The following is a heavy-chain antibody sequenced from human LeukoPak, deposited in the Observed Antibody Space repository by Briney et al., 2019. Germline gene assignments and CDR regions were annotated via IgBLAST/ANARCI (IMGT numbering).Heavy chain of an antibody. CDR1: GFTFRSYA. V-gene: IGHV3-23*01. Sequence: GGSLRLSCAVSGFTFRSYAMSWVRQAPGKGLEWVSGISDTGGSTYYADSVKGRFTISRDNSKNTLYLQINNVSAEDTALYYCAKSSDGSTSFDYWGQGALVTVSS. J-gene: IGHJ4*02. CDR2: ISDTGGST. D-gene: IGHD2-2*01. CDR3: AKSSDGSTSFDY.